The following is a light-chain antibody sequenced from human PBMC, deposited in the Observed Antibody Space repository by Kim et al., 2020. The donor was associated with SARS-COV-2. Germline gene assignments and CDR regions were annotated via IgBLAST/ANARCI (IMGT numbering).Light chain of an antibody. CDR3: QHLNSYHYF. CDR2: AAS. J-gene: IGKJ2*01. Sequence: ISNYLAWYQQKPGEAPRLLIYAASTLQSGVPSRFGGSGSGTEFTLTITSLQREDFATYYCQHLNSYHYFFGQGTKLEI. V-gene: IGKV1-9*01. CDR1: ISNY.